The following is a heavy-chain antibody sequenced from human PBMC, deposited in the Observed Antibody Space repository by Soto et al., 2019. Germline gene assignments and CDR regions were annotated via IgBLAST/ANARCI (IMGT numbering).Heavy chain of an antibody. Sequence: AASVKVSCKASGGTFSSYAISWVRQAPGQGLEWMGGIIPIFGTANYAQKFQGRATITADKSTSTAYMELSSLRSEDTAVYYCASQVGGLYGYFDYWGQGTLVTVSS. CDR2: IIPIFGTA. V-gene: IGHV1-69*06. CDR3: ASQVGGLYGYFDY. J-gene: IGHJ4*02. D-gene: IGHD2-8*01. CDR1: GGTFSSYA.